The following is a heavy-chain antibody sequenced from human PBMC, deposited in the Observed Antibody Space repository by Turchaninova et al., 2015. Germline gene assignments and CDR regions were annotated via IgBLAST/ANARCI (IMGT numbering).Heavy chain of an antibody. CDR3: ARGRSWPLDY. V-gene: IGHV6-1*01. D-gene: IGHD6-13*01. J-gene: IGHJ4*02. Sequence: QVQLQQSGPGLVKPSQPLSVTCAIPGDIVASNSAAWTWIRQAPPRGLEWLGRTYYRSKWYNDYAESVKSRIIINSDTSKNQFSLQLNSVTPEDTAVYYCARGRSWPLDYWGQGTLVNVSS. CDR1: GDIVASNSAA. CDR2: TYYRSKWYN.